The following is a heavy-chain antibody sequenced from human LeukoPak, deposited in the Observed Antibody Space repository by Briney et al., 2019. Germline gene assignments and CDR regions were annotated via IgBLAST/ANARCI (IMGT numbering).Heavy chain of an antibody. CDR3: ARMGEDIVVVPAALNPVRVSVLDY. V-gene: IGHV4-34*01. J-gene: IGHJ4*02. Sequence: SETLSLTCAVYGGSFSGYYWSWIRQPPGKGLEWIGEINHSGSTNYNPSLKSRVTISVDTSKNQFSLKLSSVTAADTAVYYCARMGEDIVVVPAALNPVRVSVLDYWGQGTLVTVSS. CDR2: INHSGST. CDR1: GGSFSGYY. D-gene: IGHD2-2*01.